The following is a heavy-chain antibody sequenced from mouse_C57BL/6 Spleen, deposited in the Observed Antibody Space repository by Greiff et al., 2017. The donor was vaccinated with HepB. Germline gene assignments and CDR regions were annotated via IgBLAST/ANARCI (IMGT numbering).Heavy chain of an antibody. V-gene: IGHV1-52*01. CDR2: IDPPDSET. CDR3: ARDGDYDGYFDV. D-gene: IGHD2-3*01. J-gene: IGHJ1*03. Sequence: VQLQQSGAELVRPGSSVKLSCKASGYTFTSYWMHWVKQRPIQGLEWIGNIDPPDSETHYNQKFKDKATLTVDKSSSTAYMQLSSLTSEDSAVYYCARDGDYDGYFDVWGTGTTVTVSS. CDR1: GYTFTSYW.